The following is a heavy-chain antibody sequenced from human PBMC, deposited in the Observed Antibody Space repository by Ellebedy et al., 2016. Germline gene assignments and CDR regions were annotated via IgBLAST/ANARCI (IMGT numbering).Heavy chain of an antibody. CDR1: RYTFTSYY. Sequence: ASVKVSXKASRYTFTSYYMHWVRQAPGQGLEWMGIINPSGGSTSYAQKFQGRVTMTRDTSTSTVYMELSSLRSEDTAVYYCALAVVVVAATCDYWGQGTLVTVSS. CDR2: INPSGGST. D-gene: IGHD2-15*01. CDR3: ALAVVVVAATCDY. J-gene: IGHJ4*02. V-gene: IGHV1-46*03.